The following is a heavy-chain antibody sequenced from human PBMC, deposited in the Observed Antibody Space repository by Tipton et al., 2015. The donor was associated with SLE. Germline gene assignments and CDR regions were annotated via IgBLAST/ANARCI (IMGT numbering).Heavy chain of an antibody. D-gene: IGHD1-26*01. J-gene: IGHJ5*02. V-gene: IGHV4-39*07. CDR1: GGSISSSSYY. CDR2: IYARGGT. Sequence: LRLSCTVSGGSISSSSYYWGWIRQPPGKGLEWIGRIYARGGTNYNPSLKSRVTISVDTSKNQFSLKLTSVTAADTAVYYCARDRWESFYWFDPWGQGTLVTVSS. CDR3: ARDRWESFYWFDP.